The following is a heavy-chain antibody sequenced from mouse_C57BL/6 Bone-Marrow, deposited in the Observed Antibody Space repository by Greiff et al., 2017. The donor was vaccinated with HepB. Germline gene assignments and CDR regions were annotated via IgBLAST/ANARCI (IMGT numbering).Heavy chain of an antibody. J-gene: IGHJ2*01. CDR2: INPSSGYT. CDR3: ARGGITTVVATDY. D-gene: IGHD1-1*01. V-gene: IGHV1-4*01. Sequence: QVQLQQSGAELARPGASVKMSCKASGYTFTSYTMHWVKQRPGQGLEWIGYINPSSGYTKYNQKVKDKATLTADKSSSTAYMQLSSLTSEDSAVYYCARGGITTVVATDYWGQGTTLTVSS. CDR1: GYTFTSYT.